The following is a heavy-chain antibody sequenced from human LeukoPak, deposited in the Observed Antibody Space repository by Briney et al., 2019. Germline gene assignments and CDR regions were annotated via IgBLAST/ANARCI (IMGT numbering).Heavy chain of an antibody. Sequence: SETLSLTCTVSGASITSSNYYWGWIRQPPGKGLEWIGSIYYSGSTYYNPSLKSRVTISVDTSKNQFSLKLSSVTAADTAVYYCARDRAPEYYYDSSGYFDYWGQGTLVTVSS. CDR1: GASITSSNYY. D-gene: IGHD3-22*01. V-gene: IGHV4-39*07. J-gene: IGHJ4*02. CDR3: ARDRAPEYYYDSSGYFDY. CDR2: IYYSGST.